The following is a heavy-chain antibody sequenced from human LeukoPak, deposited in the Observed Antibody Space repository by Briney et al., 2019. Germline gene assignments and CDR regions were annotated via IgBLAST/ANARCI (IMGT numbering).Heavy chain of an antibody. J-gene: IGHJ3*02. Sequence: SETLSLTCAVYGGSSSGYYWSWIRQPPGKGLEWIGEINHSGSTNYNPSLKSRVTISVDTSKNQFSLKLSSVTAADTAVYYCARVEYSSGWYSAFDIWGQGTMVTVSS. D-gene: IGHD6-19*01. CDR1: GGSSSGYY. V-gene: IGHV4-34*01. CDR2: INHSGST. CDR3: ARVEYSSGWYSAFDI.